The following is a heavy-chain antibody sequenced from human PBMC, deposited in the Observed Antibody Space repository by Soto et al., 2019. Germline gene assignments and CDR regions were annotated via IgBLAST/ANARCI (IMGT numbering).Heavy chain of an antibody. CDR3: AKKPLGDILTGYTSFDY. CDR1: GFTFSSYA. J-gene: IGHJ4*02. V-gene: IGHV3-23*01. Sequence: HPGGSLRLSCAASGFTFSSYAMSWVRQAPGRGLEWVSAISGSGGSTYYADSVKGRFTISRDNSKNTLYLQMNSLRAEDTAVYYCAKKPLGDILTGYTSFDYWGQGTLVTVSS. CDR2: ISGSGGST. D-gene: IGHD3-9*01.